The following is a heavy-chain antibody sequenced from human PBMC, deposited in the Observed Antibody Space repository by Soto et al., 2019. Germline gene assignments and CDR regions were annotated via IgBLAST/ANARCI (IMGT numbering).Heavy chain of an antibody. CDR1: GGSISTYY. CDR3: VRVGHDFCSGPCDY. V-gene: IGHV4-4*07. D-gene: IGHD3-3*01. Sequence: QGQLQESGPGLVKPSETLSLTCSVSGGSISTYYCNWIRQPAGKGLEWIGRIDSSGSTNYSPSLKTPATLSVDTSKNQFSLKLTSVTAADTAVYYCVRVGHDFCSGPCDYWGQGTLANVSS. CDR2: IDSSGST. J-gene: IGHJ4*02.